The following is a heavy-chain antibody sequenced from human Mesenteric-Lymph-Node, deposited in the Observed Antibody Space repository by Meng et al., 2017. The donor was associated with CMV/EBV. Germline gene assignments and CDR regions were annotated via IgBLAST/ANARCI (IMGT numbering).Heavy chain of an antibody. Sequence: SETLSLTCTVSGGSISSSSYYWGWIRQPPGKGLEWIVSIYYSGSTYYNPSLKSRVTISVDTSKNQFSLKLSSVTAADTAVYYCAREHCSSTSCYAAFDIWGQGTMVTVSS. CDR2: IYYSGST. J-gene: IGHJ3*02. CDR3: AREHCSSTSCYAAFDI. CDR1: GGSISSSSYY. V-gene: IGHV4-39*07. D-gene: IGHD2-2*01.